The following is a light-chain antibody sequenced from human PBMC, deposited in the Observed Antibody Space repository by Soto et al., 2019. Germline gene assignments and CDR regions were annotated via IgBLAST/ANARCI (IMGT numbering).Light chain of an antibody. CDR1: QSVSSN. J-gene: IGKJ3*01. CDR3: QQDNNWPRL. Sequence: EIVMTQSPATLSVSPGERATLSCRASQSVSSNLAWYQQKPGQAPRLLIYGASTRATGIPARFSGGGSGTEFTLTISSLQSEDFAVYYCQQDNNWPRLFGPGTKVDI. V-gene: IGKV3-15*01. CDR2: GAS.